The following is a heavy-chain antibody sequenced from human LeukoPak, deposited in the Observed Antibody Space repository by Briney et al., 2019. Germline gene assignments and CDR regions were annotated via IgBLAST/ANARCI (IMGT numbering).Heavy chain of an antibody. CDR2: IYPGDSDT. V-gene: IGHV5-51*01. J-gene: IGHJ4*02. Sequence: GESLKISCKGSGYSFTSYWIGWVRQMPGKGLEVMWIIYPGDSDTRHRPSFQGQVTISADKSISTAYLKWSSLKASDTAMYYCARGDSSGWSTFDYWGQGTLVTVSS. CDR1: GYSFTSYW. D-gene: IGHD6-19*01. CDR3: ARGDSSGWSTFDY.